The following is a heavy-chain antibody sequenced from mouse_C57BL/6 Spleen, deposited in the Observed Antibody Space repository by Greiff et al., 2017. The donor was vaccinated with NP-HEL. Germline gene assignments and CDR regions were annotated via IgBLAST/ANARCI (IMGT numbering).Heavy chain of an antibody. D-gene: IGHD1-1*01. CDR1: GFTFSSYA. V-gene: IGHV5-9-1*02. CDR2: ISSGGDYI. Sequence: DVMLVESGEGLVKPGGSLKLSCAASGFTFSSYAMSWVRQTPEKRLEWVAYISSGGDYIYYADTVKGRFTIARDNARNTLYLQMSSLKSEDTAMYYCTRDGFITTLPWYFDVWGTGTTVTVSS. CDR3: TRDGFITTLPWYFDV. J-gene: IGHJ1*03.